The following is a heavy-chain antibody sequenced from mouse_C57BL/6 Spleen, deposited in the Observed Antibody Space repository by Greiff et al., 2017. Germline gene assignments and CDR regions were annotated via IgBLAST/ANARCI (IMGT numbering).Heavy chain of an antibody. J-gene: IGHJ1*03. CDR1: GFSLSSYG. CDR3: ARTDDFHWYFGV. Sequence: VKLVESGPGLVQPSQSLSISCTASGFSLSSYGVHWVRQSPGKGLEWLGVIWSGGSTDYNAAFISRLSISKDNSKSQVFFKMNSLQADDTAIYYCARTDDFHWYFGVWGTGTTVTVSS. V-gene: IGHV2-2*01. CDR2: IWSGGST.